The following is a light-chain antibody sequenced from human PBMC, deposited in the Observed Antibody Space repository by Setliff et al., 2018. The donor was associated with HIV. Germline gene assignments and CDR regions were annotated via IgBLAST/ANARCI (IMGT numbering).Light chain of an antibody. CDR3: SSCTSSNTLV. V-gene: IGLV2-14*01. Sequence: QSALTQPASVSGSPGQSITISCTGTSSDVGGYNSVSWYQQHPGNAPKLMIYEVSNRPSGVSNRFSGSKSGNTASLTISGLQAEDEADYYCSSCTSSNTLVFGTGTKVTVL. CDR2: EVS. J-gene: IGLJ1*01. CDR1: SSDVGGYNS.